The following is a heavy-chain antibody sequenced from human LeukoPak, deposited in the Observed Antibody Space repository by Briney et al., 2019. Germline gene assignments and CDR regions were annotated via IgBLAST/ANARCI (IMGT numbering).Heavy chain of an antibody. V-gene: IGHV3-23*01. J-gene: IGHJ5*02. CDR1: GFTFSSYA. D-gene: IGHD5-18*01. Sequence: GGSLRLSCAASGFTFSSYAMSWVREAPGKGLEWVSGISSSGGSTYYADSVKGRFTISRDNSKNTLYLQMNSLRAEDTAVYYCASGKYRYGDNWFDPWGQGTLVTVSS. CDR2: ISSSGGST. CDR3: ASGKYRYGDNWFDP.